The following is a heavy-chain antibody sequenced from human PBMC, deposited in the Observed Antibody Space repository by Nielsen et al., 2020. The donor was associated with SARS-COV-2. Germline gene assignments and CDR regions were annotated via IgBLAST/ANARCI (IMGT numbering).Heavy chain of an antibody. V-gene: IGHV3-11*05. J-gene: IGHJ4*02. Sequence: GGSLRFSCAASGFTFSDYYMSWIRQAPGKGLEWVSYISSSSSYTNYADSVKGRFTISRDNAKNSLYLQMNSLRAEDTAVYYCARDPAGLVGQQLDHFDYWGQGTLVTVSS. D-gene: IGHD6-13*01. CDR1: GFTFSDYY. CDR3: ARDPAGLVGQQLDHFDY. CDR2: ISSSSSYT.